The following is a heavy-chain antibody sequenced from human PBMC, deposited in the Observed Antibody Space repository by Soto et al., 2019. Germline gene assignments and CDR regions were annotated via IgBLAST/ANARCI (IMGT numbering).Heavy chain of an antibody. CDR1: GFTFSGYG. CDR2: ISRSGSST. J-gene: IGHJ4*02. CDR3: AKGVVYYDASRRYFGY. V-gene: IGHV3-23*01. D-gene: IGHD3-22*01. Sequence: PGGSLRLSCAASGFTFSGYGMSWIRQAPGKGLEWVSAISRSGSSTYYADSVKGRVTISTDNSKNSLYLQMISLSAEDTAEYDCAKGVVYYDASRRYFGYWGQGTLVTVS.